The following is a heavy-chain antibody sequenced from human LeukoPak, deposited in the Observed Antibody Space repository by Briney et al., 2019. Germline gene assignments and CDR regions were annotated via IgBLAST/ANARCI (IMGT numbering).Heavy chain of an antibody. CDR1: GFTFSTYT. Sequence: GGSLRLSCAASGFTFSTYTMKWVRQAPGKGLEWVSSVSGSSSYIYYTDSVQGRFTISRDNAKNSLYLQMNSLRVEDTAVYYCARGGGYCGGDCYGIDYWGQGALVTVSS. CDR3: ARGGGYCGGDCYGIDY. V-gene: IGHV3-21*01. D-gene: IGHD2-21*01. CDR2: VSGSSSYI. J-gene: IGHJ4*02.